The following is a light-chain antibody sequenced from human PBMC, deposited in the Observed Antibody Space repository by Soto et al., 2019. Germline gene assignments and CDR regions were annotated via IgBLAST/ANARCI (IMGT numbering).Light chain of an antibody. CDR1: SSNIGSNT. CDR2: TNN. J-gene: IGLJ1*01. CDR3: AAWDDSLNGRV. Sequence: SVLTQPPSASGTAGQRVTISCSGSSSNIGSNTVNWYQQLPGTAPNLLIFTNNQRPSGVPDRFSGSKSSTSASLAISGLQSEDEADYYCAAWDDSLNGRVFGTGTKVTVL. V-gene: IGLV1-44*01.